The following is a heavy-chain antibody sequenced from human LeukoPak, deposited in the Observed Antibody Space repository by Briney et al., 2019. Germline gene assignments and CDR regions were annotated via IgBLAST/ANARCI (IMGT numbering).Heavy chain of an antibody. CDR2: ILPYDGNT. V-gene: IGHV1-18*01. CDR1: GYTFTSYG. Sequence: GASVKVSCKASGYTFTSYGITWVRQAPGQGLEWVGWILPYDGNTKYAQKLQGRVTMTTDTSTSTAYMELRSLRSDDTAAYYCARPYNFWSGYEALHDAFDIWGQGTMVTVSS. CDR3: ARPYNFWSGYEALHDAFDI. D-gene: IGHD3-3*01. J-gene: IGHJ3*02.